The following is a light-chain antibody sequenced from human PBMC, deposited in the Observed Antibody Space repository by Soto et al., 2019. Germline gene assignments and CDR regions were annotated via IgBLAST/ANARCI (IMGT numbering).Light chain of an antibody. CDR2: DVT. CDR1: SSDVGGYDF. J-gene: IGLJ2*01. CDR3: SSYAGSSLPVA. V-gene: IGLV2-8*01. Sequence: QSALTQPPSASGSPGQSVTIPCTGASSDVGGYDFVSWYQQHPGNAPKLMIYDVTKRPSGVPDRFSGSKSGNTASLTVSGLQAGDEADYYCSSYAGSSLPVAFRGGTKVTVL.